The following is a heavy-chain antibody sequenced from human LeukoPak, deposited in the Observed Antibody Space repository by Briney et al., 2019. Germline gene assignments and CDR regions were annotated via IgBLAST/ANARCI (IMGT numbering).Heavy chain of an antibody. V-gene: IGHV1-8*03. Sequence: ASVTVSCKASGYTFTSYDINWVRQATGQGLEWMGWMNPNSGNTGYAQKFQGRVTITRNTSISTAYMELSSLRSEDTAVYYCARGKSDSSGYPDYWGQGTLVTVSS. CDR3: ARGKSDSSGYPDY. CDR1: GYTFTSYD. J-gene: IGHJ4*02. CDR2: MNPNSGNT. D-gene: IGHD3-22*01.